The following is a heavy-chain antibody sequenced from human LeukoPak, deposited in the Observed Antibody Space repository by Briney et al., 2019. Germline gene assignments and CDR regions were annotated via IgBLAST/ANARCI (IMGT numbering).Heavy chain of an antibody. CDR2: IYYSGNT. CDR1: GGSISSADYY. J-gene: IGHJ3*02. V-gene: IGHV4-30-4*08. CDR3: ARATITMAVGVPADAFDI. Sequence: SETLSLXCTVSGGSISSADYYWSWIRQPPGKGLEWIGYIYYSGNTYYNPSLKSRVTISVDRSKNQFSLKQSSVTAADTAVYYCARATITMAVGVPADAFDIWGQGTMVTVSS. D-gene: IGHD3-22*01.